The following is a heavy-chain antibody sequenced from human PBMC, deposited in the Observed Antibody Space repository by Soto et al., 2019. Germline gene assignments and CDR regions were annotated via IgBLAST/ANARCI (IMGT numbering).Heavy chain of an antibody. J-gene: IGHJ4*02. CDR3: ASYCGGDCSGY. CDR1: GGSISSGGYY. Sequence: QVQLQESGPGLVKPSQTLSLTCTVSGGSISSGGYYWSWIRQHPGKGLEWIGHIYDSGTAYYSPSLESRVNITVDTSQNQFSLKLSSVTAADPAVYYCASYCGGDCSGYWGQGTLVTVSS. D-gene: IGHD2-21*02. V-gene: IGHV4-31*03. CDR2: IYDSGTA.